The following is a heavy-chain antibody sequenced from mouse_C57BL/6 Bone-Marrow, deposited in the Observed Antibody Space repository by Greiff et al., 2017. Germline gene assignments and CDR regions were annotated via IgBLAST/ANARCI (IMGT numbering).Heavy chain of an antibody. Sequence: VQLQQSGAELVKPGASVTLSCTASGFNIKDYYMHWVKQRTVQGLEWIGRIDPEAGGTTYAPKFQGKATLTADTSSNTAYLELSSLTSEDTAVYYCAAHRWLLLYFDVWGTGTTVTVSS. CDR2: IDPEAGGT. CDR1: GFNIKDYY. J-gene: IGHJ1*03. CDR3: AAHRWLLLYFDV. V-gene: IGHV14-2*01. D-gene: IGHD2-3*01.